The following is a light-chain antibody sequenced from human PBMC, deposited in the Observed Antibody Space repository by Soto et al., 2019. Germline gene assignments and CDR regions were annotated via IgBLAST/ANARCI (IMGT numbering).Light chain of an antibody. V-gene: IGKV1-5*01. CDR2: DAS. Sequence: DVQVTQSPATLSASVGARVPITCRARQNIGTWLAWYQQKPGKAPKLLIYDASSLQSGVPSRFRGSTSGTEFTLTISSLQPDDFATYYCQQYNSYSRSFGGGTKVDI. CDR1: QNIGTW. J-gene: IGKJ4*01. CDR3: QQYNSYSRS.